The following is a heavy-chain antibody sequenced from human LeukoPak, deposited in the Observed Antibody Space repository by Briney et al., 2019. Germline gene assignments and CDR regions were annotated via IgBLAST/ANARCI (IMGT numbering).Heavy chain of an antibody. CDR2: IYTSGST. V-gene: IGHV4-61*02. J-gene: IGHJ5*02. D-gene: IGHD1-26*01. Sequence: PSETLSLTCTVSGGSISSGSYYWSWIRQPAGKGLGWIGRIYTSGSTNYNPSLKSRVTISVDTSKNQFSLKLSSVTAADTAVYYCARLVGAKDWFDPWGEGTLVTVSS. CDR1: GGSISSGSYY. CDR3: ARLVGAKDWFDP.